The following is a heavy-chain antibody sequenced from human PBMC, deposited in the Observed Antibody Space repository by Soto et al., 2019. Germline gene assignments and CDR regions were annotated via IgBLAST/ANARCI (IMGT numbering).Heavy chain of an antibody. Sequence: SETLSLTCTVSGGSISSGGDYWSWIRQHPGKGLEWIGYIYYSGSTYYNPSLKSRVTISVDTSKNQFSLKLSSVTAADTAVYYCARRYCISTSCYGSPFDPWGQGTLVTVSS. D-gene: IGHD2-2*01. CDR2: IYYSGST. J-gene: IGHJ5*02. CDR1: GGSISSGGDY. V-gene: IGHV4-31*03. CDR3: ARRYCISTSCYGSPFDP.